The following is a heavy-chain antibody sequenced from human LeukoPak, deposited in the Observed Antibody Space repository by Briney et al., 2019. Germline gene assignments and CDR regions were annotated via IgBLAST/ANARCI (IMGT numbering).Heavy chain of an antibody. D-gene: IGHD5-18*01. CDR3: ARQVDSYGYYFDY. V-gene: IGHV4-39*01. J-gene: IGHJ4*02. Sequence: SETLSLTRTVSGGSISSSSYYWGWIRQPPGKGLEWIGSIYYSGSTYYNPSLKSRVTISVDTSKNQFSLKLSSVTAADTAVYYCARQVDSYGYYFDYWGQGTLVTVSS. CDR1: GGSISSSSYY. CDR2: IYYSGST.